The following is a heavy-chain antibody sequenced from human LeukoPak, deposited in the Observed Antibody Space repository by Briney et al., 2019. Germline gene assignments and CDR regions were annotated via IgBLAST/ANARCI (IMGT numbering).Heavy chain of an antibody. CDR2: IYLGDSDT. J-gene: IGHJ4*02. Sequence: GESLKISFMGSRYSFTIYWIVWVRQMPGKGLGWVGIIYLGDSDTTYSPCFKGAVTISANKSISTAYLKWSSQKASDTAMYYCARASDYDSSGYYYEYYFDYWGQGTLDTVSS. V-gene: IGHV5-51*01. CDR3: ARASDYDSSGYYYEYYFDY. D-gene: IGHD3-22*01. CDR1: RYSFTIYW.